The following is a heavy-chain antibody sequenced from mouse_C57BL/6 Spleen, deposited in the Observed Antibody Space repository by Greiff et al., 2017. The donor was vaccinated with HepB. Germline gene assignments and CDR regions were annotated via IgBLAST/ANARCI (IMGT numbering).Heavy chain of an antibody. D-gene: IGHD1-1*01. V-gene: IGHV1-64*01. CDR3: ARDYYGSRGYFDV. J-gene: IGHJ1*03. Sequence: VKLQQPGAELVKPGASVKLSCKASGYTFTSYWMHWVKQRPGQGLEWIGMIHPNSGSTNYNEKFKSKATLTADKSSSTAYMQLSSLTSEDSAVYYCARDYYGSRGYFDVWGTGTTVTVSS. CDR2: IHPNSGST. CDR1: GYTFTSYW.